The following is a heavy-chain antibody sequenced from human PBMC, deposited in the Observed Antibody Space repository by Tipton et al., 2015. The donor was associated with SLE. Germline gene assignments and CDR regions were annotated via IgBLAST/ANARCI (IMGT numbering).Heavy chain of an antibody. CDR3: ARVPSTDWYFDL. CDR1: GLSSTGFA. CDR2: IYSGGTT. J-gene: IGHJ2*01. D-gene: IGHD1-1*01. Sequence: SLRLSCEASGLSSTGFAMSWVRQAPGKGLEWVSLIYSGGTTYYADSVKGRFTISRDTSKDTVFLQMNSLRAEDTAIYYCARVPSTDWYFDLWGRGTLVTVSS. V-gene: IGHV3-23*03.